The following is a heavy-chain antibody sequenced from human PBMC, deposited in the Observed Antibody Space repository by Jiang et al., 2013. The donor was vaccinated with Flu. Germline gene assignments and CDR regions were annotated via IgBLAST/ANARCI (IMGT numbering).Heavy chain of an antibody. CDR2: ISYDGSNK. J-gene: IGHJ6*02. CDR1: GFTFSSYG. CDR3: ARSVWALRPLDYYYGMDV. V-gene: IGHV3-33*05. Sequence: RSLRLSCAASGFTFSSYGMHWVRQAPGKGLEWVAVISYDGSNKYYADSVKGRFTISRDNSKNTLYLQMNSLRAEDTAVYYCARSVWALRPLDYYYGMDVWGQGTTVTVSS. D-gene: IGHD3-16*01.